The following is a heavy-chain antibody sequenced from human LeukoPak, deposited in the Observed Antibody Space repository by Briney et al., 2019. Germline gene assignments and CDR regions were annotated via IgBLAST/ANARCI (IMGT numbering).Heavy chain of an antibody. CDR1: GYTFTSYD. CDR3: ARARRADGYYFDY. J-gene: IGHJ4*02. Sequence: ASVKVSCKASGYTFTSYDINWVRQATGQGLEWMVWMNPNSGNTGYAQKFQGRVTMTRNTFISTAYMELSSLRSEDTAVYYCARARRADGYYFDYWGQGTLVTVSS. CDR2: MNPNSGNT. V-gene: IGHV1-8*01.